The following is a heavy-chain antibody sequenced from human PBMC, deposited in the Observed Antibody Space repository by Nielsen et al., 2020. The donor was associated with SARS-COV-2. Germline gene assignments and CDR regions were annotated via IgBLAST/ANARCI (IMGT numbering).Heavy chain of an antibody. CDR1: RFTFDDYA. CDR2: ISWNSGSI. CDR3: AKLYYDSSGYYSGDY. V-gene: IGHV3-9*01. D-gene: IGHD3-22*01. J-gene: IGHJ4*02. Sequence: GGSLRLSCAASRFTFDDYAMQWVRQAPGKGLEWVSGISWNSGSIGYADSVKGRFTISRDNAKNSLYLQMNSLRAEDTALYYCAKLYYDSSGYYSGDYWGQGTLVTVSS.